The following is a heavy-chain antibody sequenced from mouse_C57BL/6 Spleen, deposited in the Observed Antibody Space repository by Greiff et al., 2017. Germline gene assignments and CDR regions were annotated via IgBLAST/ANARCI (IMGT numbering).Heavy chain of an antibody. V-gene: IGHV1-47*01. D-gene: IGHD2-4*01. Sequence: QVQLQQSGAELVKPGASVTMSCKASGYTFTTYPIEWMKQNHGKSLEWIGNFHPYNDDTKYNEKFKGKATLTVEKSSSTVYLERSRLTSDDSAVYYCARQRIYYDYDGYAMDYWGQGTSVTVSS. J-gene: IGHJ4*01. CDR2: FHPYNDDT. CDR1: GYTFTTYP. CDR3: ARQRIYYDYDGYAMDY.